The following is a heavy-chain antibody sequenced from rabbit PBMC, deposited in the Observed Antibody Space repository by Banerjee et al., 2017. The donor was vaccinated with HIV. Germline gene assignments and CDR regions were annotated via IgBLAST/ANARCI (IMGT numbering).Heavy chain of an antibody. V-gene: IGHV1S45*01. CDR3: ARAGSSVYTQYYFNL. CDR2: INTSSGNT. D-gene: IGHD8-1*01. Sequence: QEQLVESGGGLVQPEGSLTLTCTASGFSFSNKYVMCWVRQAPGKGLEWIACINTSSGNTVYASWAKGRFTISKTSSTTVTLQMTSLTAADTATYFCARAGSSVYTQYYFNLWGQGTLVTVS. CDR1: GFSFSNKYV. J-gene: IGHJ4*01.